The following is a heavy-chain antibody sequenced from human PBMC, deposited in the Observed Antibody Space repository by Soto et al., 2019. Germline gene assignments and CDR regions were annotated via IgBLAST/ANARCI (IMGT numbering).Heavy chain of an antibody. V-gene: IGHV3-11*05. Sequence: QVQLVESGGGLVKPGGSLRLSCAASGFTFSDYYMSWIRQAPGKGLEWVSYISSSSSYTNYADSVKGRFTISRDNAKNSLYLQMNSLRAEDTSVYYCASGIAAAGTEYWGQGTLVTVSS. CDR2: ISSSSSYT. CDR1: GFTFSDYY. D-gene: IGHD6-13*01. CDR3: ASGIAAAGTEY. J-gene: IGHJ4*02.